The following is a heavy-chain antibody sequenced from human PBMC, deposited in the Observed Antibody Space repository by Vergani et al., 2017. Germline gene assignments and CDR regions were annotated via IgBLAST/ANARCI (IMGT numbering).Heavy chain of an antibody. D-gene: IGHD1-7*01. CDR2: IFHSGST. J-gene: IGHJ2*01. CDR3: ARSPLKRNYLWYLDL. CDR1: GDSINSGHYS. Sequence: QVQLQESGSGLVKPSQTLSLTCTVSGDSINSGHYSWNWIRQSPSKGLEWIGYIFHSGSTYYNPSLETRVTISIDKSKTQFSLTLSSSIAADTAVYYCARSPLKRNYLWYLDLWGRDTLVTFSS. V-gene: IGHV4-30-2*06.